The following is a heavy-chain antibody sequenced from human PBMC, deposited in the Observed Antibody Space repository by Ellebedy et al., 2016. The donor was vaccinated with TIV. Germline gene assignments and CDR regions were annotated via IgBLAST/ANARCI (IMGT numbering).Heavy chain of an antibody. CDR3: ARDGLRSYTFDY. J-gene: IGHJ4*02. D-gene: IGHD3-10*01. CDR1: GFTFSTYS. CDR2: ISSSRNYV. V-gene: IGHV3-21*01. Sequence: GESLKISCAASGFTFSTYSMNWVRQAPGKGLEWVSYISSSRNYVHYADSVKGRFTISRDNTKSSVYLQMNSLRVEDTAVYYCARDGLRSYTFDYWGQGTLVTDSS.